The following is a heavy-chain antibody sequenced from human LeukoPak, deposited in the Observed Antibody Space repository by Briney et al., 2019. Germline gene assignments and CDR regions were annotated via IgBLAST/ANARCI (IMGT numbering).Heavy chain of an antibody. CDR2: INPNSGGT. CDR3: ARIPFRGYEYRGFAY. CDR1: GYTFTGYY. D-gene: IGHD5-12*01. J-gene: IGHJ4*02. Sequence: ASVKVSCKASGYTFTGYYMHWVRQAPGQGLEWMGWINPNSGGTNYAQKFQGRVTMTRDTSISTAYMELSRLRSDDTAMYYCARIPFRGYEYRGFAYWGQGTLITVSS. V-gene: IGHV1-2*02.